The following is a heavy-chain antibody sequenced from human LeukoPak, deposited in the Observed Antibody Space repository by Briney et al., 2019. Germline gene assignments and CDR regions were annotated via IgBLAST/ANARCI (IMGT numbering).Heavy chain of an antibody. J-gene: IGHJ5*02. V-gene: IGHV3-23*01. Sequence: GGSLRLSCAASGFTFSSYAMSWVRQAPGKGLEWVSAISGRGGHTYYADSVKGRFTISRDNSTLSLQMTSPRDEGTVLYYCAKGGVVPPAYGWFDPWGQGTLVTVSS. CDR1: GFTFSSYA. D-gene: IGHD2-2*01. CDR3: AKGGVVPPAYGWFDP. CDR2: ISGRGGHT.